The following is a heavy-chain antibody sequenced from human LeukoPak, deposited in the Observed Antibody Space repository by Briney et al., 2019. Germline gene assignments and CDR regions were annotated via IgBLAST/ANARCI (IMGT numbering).Heavy chain of an antibody. V-gene: IGHV4-59*01. D-gene: IGHD6-13*01. J-gene: IGHJ4*02. Sequence: PSETLSLTCTVSGGSISSYYWSWIRQPPGKGLEWIGYIYYSGSTNYNPSLKSRVTISVDTSKNQFSLKLSSVTAADTAVYYCARGRQQLYYFDYWGQGTLVTVSS. CDR1: GGSISSYY. CDR3: ARGRQQLYYFDY. CDR2: IYYSGST.